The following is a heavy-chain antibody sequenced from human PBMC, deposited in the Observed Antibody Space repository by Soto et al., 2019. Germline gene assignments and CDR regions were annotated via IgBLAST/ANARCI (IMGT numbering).Heavy chain of an antibody. V-gene: IGHV1-18*01. CDR1: GYTFTSYG. Sequence: GASVKVSCKASGYTFTSYGISWVRQAPGQGLEWMGWISAYNGNTNYAQKLQGRVTMTTDTSTSTAYMELRSLRSDDTAVYYCSRGAYSGYDLYYYYYYMDVWGKGTTVTV. CDR3: SRGAYSGYDLYYYYYYMDV. CDR2: ISAYNGNT. D-gene: IGHD5-12*01. J-gene: IGHJ6*03.